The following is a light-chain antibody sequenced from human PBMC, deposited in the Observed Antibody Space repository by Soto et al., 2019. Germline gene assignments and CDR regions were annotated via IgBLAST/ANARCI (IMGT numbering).Light chain of an antibody. CDR1: QSVLYSSNNKNY. CDR2: WAS. Sequence: DIVMTQSPDSLAVSLGERATINCKSSQSVLYSSNNKNYLAWYQQKPGQHPKLLIYWASTRESGVPDRFSGSGSGTDFTLTISSLQAEDVAVYYCQQYYSTPHTFGPGTKVDIK. J-gene: IGKJ3*01. CDR3: QQYYSTPHT. V-gene: IGKV4-1*01.